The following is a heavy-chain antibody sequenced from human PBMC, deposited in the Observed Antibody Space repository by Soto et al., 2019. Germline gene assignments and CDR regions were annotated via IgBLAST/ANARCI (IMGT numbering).Heavy chain of an antibody. V-gene: IGHV1-18*04. CDR1: GYTFTGYY. J-gene: IGHJ3*02. Sequence: ASLKVSCKASGYTFTGYYMHWVRQAPGQGLEWMGWISAYNGNTNYAQKLQGRVTMTTDTSTSTAYMELRSLRSDDTAVYYCARLPADDAFDIWGQGTMVTVSS. CDR3: ARLPADDAFDI. CDR2: ISAYNGNT. D-gene: IGHD2-2*01.